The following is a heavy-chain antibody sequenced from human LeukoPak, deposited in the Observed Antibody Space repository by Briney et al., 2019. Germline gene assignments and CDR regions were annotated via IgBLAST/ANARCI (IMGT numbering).Heavy chain of an antibody. CDR2: IYSGGTT. Sequence: PGGSLRLSCAASGFTVSNNYMSWVRQLPGKGLEWVSVIYSGGTTYYADSVKGRFTISRDNSKNTLYLQMNSLRAEDTAVYYCAKGRYGDYAAMDYWGQGTLVTVSS. CDR3: AKGRYGDYAAMDY. J-gene: IGHJ4*02. CDR1: GFTVSNNY. V-gene: IGHV3-53*01. D-gene: IGHD4-17*01.